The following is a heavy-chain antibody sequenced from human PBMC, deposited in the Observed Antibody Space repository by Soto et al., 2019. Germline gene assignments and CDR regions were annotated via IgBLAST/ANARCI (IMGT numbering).Heavy chain of an antibody. CDR1: GFTFSRDG. Sequence: EVQLLESGGGLVQAGGSLRLSCAASGFTFSRDGMSWVRQAPGKGLEWVSLITDNGGSTYYADSVKGRFTISRDNTKNTLLLQMNSLRAEDTAVYHCAKERATTTAFDYWGQGALVTVSS. J-gene: IGHJ4*02. CDR3: AKERATTTAFDY. D-gene: IGHD4-17*01. V-gene: IGHV3-23*01. CDR2: ITDNGGST.